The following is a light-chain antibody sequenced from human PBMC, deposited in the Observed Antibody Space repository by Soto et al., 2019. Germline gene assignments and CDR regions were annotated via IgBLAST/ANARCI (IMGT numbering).Light chain of an antibody. CDR2: GTS. CDR1: QSVSSRY. Sequence: EGVLTQSPGTLSLSPGERVTLSCRASQSVSSRYLAWYQQKPGQAPRLVIYGTSTRATGIPDRFSGSGSGTDFTLTISRLEPEDFAVYYCQQYGSSPLYTFGQGTKPEIK. J-gene: IGKJ2*01. V-gene: IGKV3-20*01. CDR3: QQYGSSPLYT.